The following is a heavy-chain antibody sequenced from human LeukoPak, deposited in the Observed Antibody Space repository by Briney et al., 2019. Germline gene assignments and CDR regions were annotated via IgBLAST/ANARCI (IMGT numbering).Heavy chain of an antibody. CDR1: GYTFTGYY. CDR2: INPNSGGT. CDR3: ARAFGIVVVAAATRDNWFDP. Sequence: ASVKVSCKASGYTFTGYYMHWVRQAPGQGLEWMGWINPNSGGTNYAQKFQGRVTMPRDATISTAYMELSRLSSDDTAVYYCARAFGIVVVAAATRDNWFDPWGQGTLVTVSS. V-gene: IGHV1-2*02. J-gene: IGHJ5*02. D-gene: IGHD2-15*01.